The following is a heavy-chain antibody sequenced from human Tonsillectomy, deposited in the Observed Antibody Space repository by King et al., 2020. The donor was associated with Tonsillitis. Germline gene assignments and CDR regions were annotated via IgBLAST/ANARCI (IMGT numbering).Heavy chain of an antibody. CDR3: ARDAVSYYGSGYFAYYFDY. D-gene: IGHD3-10*01. CDR2: ISYDGSKK. V-gene: IGHV3-30-3*01. J-gene: IGHJ4*02. CDR1: GFTFSSYA. Sequence: VQLVESGGGVVQPGRSLRLSCAASGFTFSSYAMHWVRQAPGKGLEWVAVISYDGSKKFYAHSVKGRLTISRDNFKNTLYLQMNSLRAEDTAVYYCARDAVSYYGSGYFAYYFDYWGQGTLVTVSS.